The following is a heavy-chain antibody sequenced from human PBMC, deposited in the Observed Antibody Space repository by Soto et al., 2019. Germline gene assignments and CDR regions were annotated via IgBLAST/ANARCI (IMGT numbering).Heavy chain of an antibody. CDR2: IHHSGST. V-gene: IGHV4-31*03. J-gene: IGHJ6*02. CDR1: GCSISSGGYY. Sequence: SETLSLTCNVSGCSISSGGYYWTWIRQHPGKGLEWIGNIHHSGSTFYNPSLKSRVSISVDTSKNQFSLKLSSVTAADTAVYYCARRDGRFLEWLKPYYYGMDVWGQGTTVTVSS. CDR3: ARRDGRFLEWLKPYYYGMDV. D-gene: IGHD3-3*01.